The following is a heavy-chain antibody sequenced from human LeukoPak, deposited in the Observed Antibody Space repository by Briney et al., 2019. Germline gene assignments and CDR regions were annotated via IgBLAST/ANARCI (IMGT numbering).Heavy chain of an antibody. J-gene: IGHJ4*02. V-gene: IGHV3-23*01. CDR1: GFTFSSYA. CDR2: ISGSGGSA. CDR3: AKDRSGSYYYFDY. Sequence: PGGSLRLSCAASGFTFSSYAMSWVRQAPGKGLEWVSAISGSGGSAYYADSVKGRFTISRDNSKNTLYLQMNSLRAEDMAVYYCAKDRSGSYYYFDYWGQGTLVTVSS. D-gene: IGHD1-26*01.